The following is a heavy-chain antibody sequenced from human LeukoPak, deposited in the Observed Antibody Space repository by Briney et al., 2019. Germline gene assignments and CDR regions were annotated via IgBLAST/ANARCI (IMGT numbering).Heavy chain of an antibody. D-gene: IGHD1-26*01. Sequence: SETLSLTCTVSGGSISSSSYYWGWIRQPPGKGLEWIGSIYYSGSTYYNPSLKSRVTISVDTSENQFSLKLSSVTAADTAVYYCASLGGKVGAPFDYWGQGTLVTVSS. CDR1: GGSISSSSYY. J-gene: IGHJ4*02. CDR2: IYYSGST. V-gene: IGHV4-39*01. CDR3: ASLGGKVGAPFDY.